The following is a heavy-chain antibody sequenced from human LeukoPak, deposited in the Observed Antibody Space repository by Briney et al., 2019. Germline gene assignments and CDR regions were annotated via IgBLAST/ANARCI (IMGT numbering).Heavy chain of an antibody. V-gene: IGHV3-30-3*01. J-gene: IGHJ4*02. CDR3: ARDSSGSYMYYFDY. Sequence: GGSLRLSCAASGFTFSSYAMHWVRQAPGKGLEWVAVISYDGSNKYYADSVKGRFTTSRDNSKNTLYLQMNSLRAEDTAVYYCARDSSGSYMYYFDYWGQGTLVTVSS. CDR2: ISYDGSNK. D-gene: IGHD1-26*01. CDR1: GFTFSSYA.